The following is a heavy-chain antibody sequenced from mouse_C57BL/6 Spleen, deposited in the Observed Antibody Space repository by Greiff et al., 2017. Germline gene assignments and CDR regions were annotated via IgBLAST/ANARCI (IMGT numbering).Heavy chain of an antibody. CDR3: TTGTTVVAGDY. CDR2: IDPENGDT. D-gene: IGHD1-1*01. Sequence: EVKLVESGAELVRPGASVKLSCTASGFNIKDDYMHWVKQRPEQGLEWIGWIDPENGDTEYASKFQGKATITADTSSNTAYLQLSSLTSEDTAVYYCTTGTTVVAGDYWGQGTTLTVSS. CDR1: GFNIKDDY. V-gene: IGHV14-4*01. J-gene: IGHJ2*01.